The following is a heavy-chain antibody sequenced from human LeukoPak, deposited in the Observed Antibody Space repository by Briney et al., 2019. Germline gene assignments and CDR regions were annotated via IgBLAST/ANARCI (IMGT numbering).Heavy chain of an antibody. CDR2: INTDGSTT. V-gene: IGHV3-74*01. CDR3: AKPFYFDFRAPFNY. D-gene: IGHD3-22*01. Sequence: GSLRLSCAASGFTFSGYSMHWVRQAPGKGLVWVSRINTDGSTTTYADSVKGRFTISRDNSKNTLYLQMNSPRAEDTAVYHCAKPFYFDFRAPFNYWGQGTLVTVSS. J-gene: IGHJ4*02. CDR1: GFTFSGYS.